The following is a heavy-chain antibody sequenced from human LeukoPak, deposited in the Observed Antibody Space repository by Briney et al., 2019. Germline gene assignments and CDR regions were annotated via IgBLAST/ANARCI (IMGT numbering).Heavy chain of an antibody. Sequence: PGGSLRLSCAASVFTFSSYAMSWVRQAAGKGLEWVSAISGCGGSTYYADSVKGRFTISRDNSKNTLYLQMNSLRAEDTAVYYCAKDKAIAAAGYFDYWGQGTLVTVSS. CDR3: AKDKAIAAAGYFDY. CDR2: ISGCGGST. V-gene: IGHV3-23*01. D-gene: IGHD6-13*01. J-gene: IGHJ4*02. CDR1: VFTFSSYA.